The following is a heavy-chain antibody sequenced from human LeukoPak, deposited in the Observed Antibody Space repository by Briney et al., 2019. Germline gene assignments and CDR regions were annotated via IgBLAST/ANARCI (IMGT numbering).Heavy chain of an antibody. D-gene: IGHD1-1*01. Sequence: SETLSLTCTVSGGSISSSSYYWGWIRQPPGKGLEWIGSIYHSGSTYYNPSLKSRVTISVDTSKNQFSLKLSSVTAADTAVYYCARVLTTRSVTARDYWGQGTLVTVSS. CDR3: ARVLTTRSVTARDY. V-gene: IGHV4-39*07. CDR2: IYHSGST. CDR1: GGSISSSSYY. J-gene: IGHJ4*02.